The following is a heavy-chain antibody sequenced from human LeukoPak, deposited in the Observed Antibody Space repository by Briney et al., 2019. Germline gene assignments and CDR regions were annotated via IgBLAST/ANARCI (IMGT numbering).Heavy chain of an antibody. J-gene: IGHJ5*02. Sequence: GGSLRLSCAASGFTFSSYGMHWVRQAPGKGLEWVAVIWYDGSNKYYADSVKGRFTISRDNSKNTLYLQMNSLRAEDTAVYYCARDGVFYYDSSGYRNWFDPWGQGTLVTVSS. CDR2: IWYDGSNK. CDR3: ARDGVFYYDSSGYRNWFDP. CDR1: GFTFSSYG. V-gene: IGHV3-33*01. D-gene: IGHD3-22*01.